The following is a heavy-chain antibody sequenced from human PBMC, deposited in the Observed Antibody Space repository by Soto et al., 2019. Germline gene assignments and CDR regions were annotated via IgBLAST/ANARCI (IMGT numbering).Heavy chain of an antibody. Sequence: GASVKVSCKASGGTFTSYAISWVRQAPGQGLEWMGGIIPIFRKANYAQRFQGRVTMTADESTSTVYMDLSSLRSDDSAVYYCARDLAAADYWGQGTLVTVSS. CDR3: ARDLAAADY. D-gene: IGHD6-13*01. CDR1: GGTFTSYA. V-gene: IGHV1-69*13. CDR2: IIPIFRKA. J-gene: IGHJ4*02.